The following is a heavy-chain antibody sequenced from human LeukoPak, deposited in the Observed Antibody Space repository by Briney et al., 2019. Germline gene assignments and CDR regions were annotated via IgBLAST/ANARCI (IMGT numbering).Heavy chain of an antibody. CDR1: GVSIRSYY. CDR2: FDSSGST. Sequence: SETLSLTCTVSGVSIRSYYWTWIRQPPGKGLEWIGHFDSSGSTNYNPSLKSRVTMSVDTSKNQFSLKLSSVTAADTAVYYCAKRHVIYSSSSDPYYFDYWGQGTLVIVSS. D-gene: IGHD6-6*01. V-gene: IGHV4-59*01. J-gene: IGHJ4*02. CDR3: AKRHVIYSSSSDPYYFDY.